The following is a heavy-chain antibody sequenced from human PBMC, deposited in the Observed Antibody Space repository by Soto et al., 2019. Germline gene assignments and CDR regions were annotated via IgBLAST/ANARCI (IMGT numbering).Heavy chain of an antibody. J-gene: IGHJ3*02. CDR3: AKVERHSGLAPPDAFDS. Sequence: GGSLRLSCAASGFTFSSYAMSWVRQAPGKGLEWVSAISGSGGSTYYADSVKGRFTISRDNSKNTLYLQMNSLRAEDTAVYYCAKVERHSGLAPPDAFDSWGQGTMVTVSS. CDR1: GFTFSSYA. V-gene: IGHV3-23*01. D-gene: IGHD1-26*01. CDR2: ISGSGGST.